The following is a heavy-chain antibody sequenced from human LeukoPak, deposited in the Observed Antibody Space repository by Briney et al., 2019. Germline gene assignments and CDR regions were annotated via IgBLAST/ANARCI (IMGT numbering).Heavy chain of an antibody. CDR2: IYVSGSVSSSGSP. CDR1: GGSFSPYY. Sequence: PSETLSLTCNVSGGSFSPYYWSWVRQPAGKGLEWIGRIYVSGSVSSSGSPNYNPSLKSRVTMSVDTSKKQFSLRLNSVTAADTAVYYCAREKTVLHYYYGMDVWGQGTTVTVSS. J-gene: IGHJ6*02. CDR3: AREKTVLHYYYGMDV. V-gene: IGHV4-4*07. D-gene: IGHD4-17*01.